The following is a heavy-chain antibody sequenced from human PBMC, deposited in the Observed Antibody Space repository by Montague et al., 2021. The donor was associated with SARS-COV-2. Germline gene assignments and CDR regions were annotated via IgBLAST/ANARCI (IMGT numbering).Heavy chain of an antibody. CDR3: AREGTTYYYDSSGYPYYYYYGMDV. D-gene: IGHD3-22*01. Sequence: SVKVSCKASGYTFTGYYMHWVRQAPGQGLEWMGWINPNSGGTNYAQKFQGRVTMTRDTSISTAYMELSRLRSDDTAVYYCAREGTTYYYDSSGYPYYYYYGMDVWGQGTTVTASS. J-gene: IGHJ6*02. CDR1: GYTFTGYY. V-gene: IGHV1-2*02. CDR2: INPNSGGT.